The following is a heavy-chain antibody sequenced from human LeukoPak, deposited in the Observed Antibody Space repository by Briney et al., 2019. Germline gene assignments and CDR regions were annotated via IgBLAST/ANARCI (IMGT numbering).Heavy chain of an antibody. Sequence: ASATVSCKASGYTFTDYYLHWVRQAPGQGLEWMGWINPYNGDTNYAQNFQGRVTLTRDMSISTAYMDLSSLQSDDTAVYFCARNEGGANYYFDFWGRGTLVTVSS. CDR1: GYTFTDYY. CDR2: INPYNGDT. J-gene: IGHJ4*02. V-gene: IGHV1-2*02. D-gene: IGHD1-1*01. CDR3: ARNEGGANYYFDF.